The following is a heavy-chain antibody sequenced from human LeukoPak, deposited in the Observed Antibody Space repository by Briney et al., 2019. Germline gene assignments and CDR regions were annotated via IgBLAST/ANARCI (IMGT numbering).Heavy chain of an antibody. CDR3: ARSDFSYGFDI. D-gene: IGHD2-21*01. J-gene: IGHJ3*02. Sequence: SETLSLTCIVSGGSISSSSYYWGWIRQPPGKGLEWIGNIYYSGSTYYNSSLKSRVTISVDTSENQFSLKLTSVTAADTAVYYCARSDFSYGFDIWGQGTMVTVSS. CDR2: IYYSGST. CDR1: GGSISSSSYY. V-gene: IGHV4-39*01.